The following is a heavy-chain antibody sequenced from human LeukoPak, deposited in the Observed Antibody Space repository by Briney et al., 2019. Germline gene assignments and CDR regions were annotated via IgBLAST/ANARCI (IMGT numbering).Heavy chain of an antibody. CDR3: AREEGGNYYYMDV. J-gene: IGHJ6*03. V-gene: IGHV1-18*01. D-gene: IGHD3-16*01. CDR2: ISGYNGET. Sequence: ASVKVSCKASGYTFTSSGISWVRQAPGQGLEWMGWISGYNGETNYVQKFLGRVTMTIDSSTSTAYMELRSLRSDDTAVYYCAREEGGNYYYMDVWGKGTTVTVSS. CDR1: GYTFTSSG.